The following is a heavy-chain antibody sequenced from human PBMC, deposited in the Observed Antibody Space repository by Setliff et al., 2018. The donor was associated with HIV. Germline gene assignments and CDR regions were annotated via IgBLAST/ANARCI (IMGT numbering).Heavy chain of an antibody. D-gene: IGHD6-13*01. J-gene: IGHJ6*03. V-gene: IGHV4-59*12. CDR3: ARLIAAAGANHYYYYMDV. CDR2: IFYSGST. Sequence: SETLSLTCTVSGGSISSYYWSWIRQPPGKGLGCIGYIFYSGSTNYNPSLKSRVTMSVDTSKNQFSLKLSSVTAADTAVYFCARLIAAAGANHYYYYMDVWGKGTTVTVSS. CDR1: GGSISSYY.